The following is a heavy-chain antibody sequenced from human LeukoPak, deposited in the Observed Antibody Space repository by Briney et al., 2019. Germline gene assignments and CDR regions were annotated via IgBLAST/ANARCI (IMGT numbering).Heavy chain of an antibody. CDR3: ARIFSATDAFDI. J-gene: IGHJ3*02. V-gene: IGHV3-7*01. D-gene: IGHD2-15*01. CDR1: GFTFSSYW. CDR2: INKDGSGK. Sequence: PGGSLRLSCAASGFTFSSYWMSWVRQAPGKGLEWVASINKDGSGKYYLDSVRGRFTISRDNAENSLFLQMNSLRAEDTAVYYCARIFSATDAFDIWGQGTMVTASS.